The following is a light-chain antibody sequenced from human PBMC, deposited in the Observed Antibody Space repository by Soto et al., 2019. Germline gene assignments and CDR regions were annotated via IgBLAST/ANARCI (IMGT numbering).Light chain of an antibody. CDR1: QSVSSSY. J-gene: IGKJ1*01. Sequence: EIVLTQSPGTLSLSPGDRATLSCRASQSVSSSYLAWYQQKPGQAPRLLIYGASSRATGSPDRFSGSGSGTYLTLTISGLEPEDFAVYYCQQYGNSRGTFGQGTKVEIK. CDR2: GAS. V-gene: IGKV3-20*01. CDR3: QQYGNSRGT.